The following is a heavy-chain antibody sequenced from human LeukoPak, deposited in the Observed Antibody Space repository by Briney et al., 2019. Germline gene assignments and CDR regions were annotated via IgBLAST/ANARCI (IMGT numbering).Heavy chain of an antibody. V-gene: IGHV4-59*08. CDR2: ISYSGGT. Sequence: SETLSLTSTVSGGSFSNYYWIWLRQPPGQGLEWIGFISYSGGTNYHPSLKSRATMSVDASKNPFSLMLSSVTAADTAVYYCARPYYYGDYPDAFDIWGQGTMVTVSS. D-gene: IGHD4-17*01. CDR3: ARPYYYGDYPDAFDI. J-gene: IGHJ3*02. CDR1: GGSFSNYY.